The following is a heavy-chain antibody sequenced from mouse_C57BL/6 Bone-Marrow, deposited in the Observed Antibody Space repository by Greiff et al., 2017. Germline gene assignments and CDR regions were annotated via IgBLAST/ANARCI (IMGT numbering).Heavy chain of an antibody. J-gene: IGHJ1*03. CDR3: ARMCYWYFDV. CDR2: ISDGGSST. CDR1: GFTFSSYA. V-gene: IGHV5-4*03. Sequence: EVMLVESGGGLVKPGGSLKLSCAASGFTFSSYAMSWVRQTPEKRLEWVATISDGGSSTYYPDNVKGRFTISRDNAKNNLYLQMSHLKSEDTAMYYCARMCYWYFDVWGTGTTVTVSS.